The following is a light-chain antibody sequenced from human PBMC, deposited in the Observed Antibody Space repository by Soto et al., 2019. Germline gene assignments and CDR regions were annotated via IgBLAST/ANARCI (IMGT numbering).Light chain of an antibody. CDR3: SSHTSSNTRI. CDR2: EVS. V-gene: IGLV2-14*03. CDR1: SSDIGAYDY. J-gene: IGLJ1*01. Sequence: QSALTQPAYVSGSPGQSIAISCTGTSSDIGAYDYVSWYQQHPDKAPKLMIYEVSNRPSGVSNRFSGSKSVNTATLTISGLQAEDEADYYCSSHTSSNTRIFGTGTKVTVL.